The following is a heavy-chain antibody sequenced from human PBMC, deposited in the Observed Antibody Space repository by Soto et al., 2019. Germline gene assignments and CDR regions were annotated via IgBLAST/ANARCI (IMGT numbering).Heavy chain of an antibody. J-gene: IGHJ3*02. CDR1: GFTFSSYN. CDR3: ARRNGGIDSFDI. D-gene: IGHD2-8*01. Sequence: EVPLVESGGGLVKPGGSLRLSCAASGFTFSSYNLNWVRQAPGKGLEWVSSISSSSSYIYHADSVKGRFTISRDNAKNSLYLQMNSLRVEDTALYYCARRNGGIDSFDIWGQGTMVTVSS. V-gene: IGHV3-21*01. CDR2: ISSSSSYI.